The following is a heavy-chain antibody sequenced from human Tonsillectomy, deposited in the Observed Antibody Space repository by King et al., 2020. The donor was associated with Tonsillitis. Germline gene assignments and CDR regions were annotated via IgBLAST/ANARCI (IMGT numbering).Heavy chain of an antibody. D-gene: IGHD6-13*01. V-gene: IGHV3-30*04. Sequence: VQLVESGGGVVQPGRSLRLSCAASGFTFSSYAMHWVRQAPGKGLEWVAFISYDGSNKHYADSVKGRFTISRDNSKNTLYLQMNSLRAEDTAVYYCARDLRIVAAGTRWYDPWGQGTLVTVSS. CDR1: GFTFSSYA. CDR2: ISYDGSNK. CDR3: ARDLRIVAAGTRWYDP. J-gene: IGHJ5*02.